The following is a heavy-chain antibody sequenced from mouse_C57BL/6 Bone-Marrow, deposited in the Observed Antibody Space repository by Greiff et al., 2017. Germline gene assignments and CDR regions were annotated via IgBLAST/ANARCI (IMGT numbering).Heavy chain of an antibody. CDR2: INPNNGTT. Sequence: VQLKQSGPELVKPGASVKISCKASGYSFTDYKMNWVKQSNGKSLEWIGVINPNNGTTSYNQKFKGKATLTVDQSSNTAYMQLSSLTSEDSAVYYCARGTYHGNYPAWFADWGQGTLDTVSA. CDR1: GYSFTDYK. D-gene: IGHD2-1*01. J-gene: IGHJ3*01. CDR3: ARGTYHGNYPAWFAD. V-gene: IGHV1-39*01.